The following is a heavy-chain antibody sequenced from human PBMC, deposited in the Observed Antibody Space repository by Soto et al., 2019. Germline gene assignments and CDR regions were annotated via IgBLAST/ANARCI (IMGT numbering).Heavy chain of an antibody. CDR3: ARATSYTSSWPSNWFDP. CDR2: IDGDDDK. Sequence: SGPTLVNPTQTLTLTCTFSGFSLITSEMSVSWIRQPPGKALEWLALIDGDDDKYYSTSLKTRLTISKDTSKNQVVLTMTNMDPVDTATYYCARATSYTSSWPSNWFDPWGQGTLVTVSS. CDR1: GFSLITSEMS. V-gene: IGHV2-70*01. D-gene: IGHD6-13*01. J-gene: IGHJ5*02.